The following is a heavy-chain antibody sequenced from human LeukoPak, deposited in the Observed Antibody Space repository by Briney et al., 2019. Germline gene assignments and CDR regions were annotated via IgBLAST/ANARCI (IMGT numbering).Heavy chain of an antibody. Sequence: ASVKVSCKASGYTFTSYAMNWVRQAPGQGLEWMGWINTNTGNPTYAQGFTGRFVFSLDTSVSTAYLQISSLKAEDTAVYYCARGGLWFGELSHHDAFDIWGQGTMVTVSS. V-gene: IGHV7-4-1*02. D-gene: IGHD3-10*01. CDR2: INTNTGNP. CDR1: GYTFTSYA. CDR3: ARGGLWFGELSHHDAFDI. J-gene: IGHJ3*02.